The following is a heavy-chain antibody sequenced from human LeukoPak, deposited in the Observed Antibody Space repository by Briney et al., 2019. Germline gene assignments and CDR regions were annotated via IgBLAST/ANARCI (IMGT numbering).Heavy chain of an antibody. D-gene: IGHD3-22*01. CDR1: GGSISSYY. V-gene: IGHV4-59*01. CDR2: IYYSGST. J-gene: IGHJ4*02. CDR3: ARVGRLGQYYYDSSGYLDY. Sequence: SETLSLTCTVSGGSISSYYWSWIRQPPGKGLEWIGYIYYSGSTNYNPSLKSRVTISVDTSKNQFSLKLSPVTAADTAVYYCARVGRLGQYYYDSSGYLDYWGQGTLVTVSS.